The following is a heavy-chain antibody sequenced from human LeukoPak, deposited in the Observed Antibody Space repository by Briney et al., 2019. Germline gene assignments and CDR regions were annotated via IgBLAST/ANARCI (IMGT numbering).Heavy chain of an antibody. CDR2: IYYSGST. Sequence: SETLSLTCTVSGGSISSSSYYWGWIRQPPGKGLEWIGSIYYSGSTYYNPSLKSRVTISVDTSKNQFSLKLSSVTAADTAVYYCARGPPYYGRYCFDYWGQGTLVTVSS. CDR1: GGSISSSSYY. CDR3: ARGPPYYGRYCFDY. V-gene: IGHV4-39*07. J-gene: IGHJ4*02. D-gene: IGHD4-17*01.